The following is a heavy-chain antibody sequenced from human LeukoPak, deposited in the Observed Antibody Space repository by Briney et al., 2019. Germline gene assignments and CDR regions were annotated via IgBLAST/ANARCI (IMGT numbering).Heavy chain of an antibody. J-gene: IGHJ4*02. Sequence: GGSLRLSCAASGFTFSSYAMSWVRQAPGKGLEWVSAISGSGGSTYYADSVKGRFTISRDNSKNTLYLQMNSLRAEDTAVYYCANILYYDSSGYYQYYFDYWGQGILVTVSS. D-gene: IGHD3-22*01. CDR3: ANILYYDSSGYYQYYFDY. CDR1: GFTFSSYA. CDR2: ISGSGGST. V-gene: IGHV3-23*01.